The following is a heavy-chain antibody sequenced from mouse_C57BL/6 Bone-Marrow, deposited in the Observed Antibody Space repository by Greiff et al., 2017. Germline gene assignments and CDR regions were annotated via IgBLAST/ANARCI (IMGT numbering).Heavy chain of an antibody. CDR3: ARLYYYGSSYAMDY. D-gene: IGHD1-1*01. Sequence: EVMLVESGGGLVQPGESLKLSCESNEYEFPSHDMSWVRKTPEKRLELVAAINSDGGSTYYPDTMERRFIISRDNTKKTLYLQMSSLRSEDTAFYYCARLYYYGSSYAMDYWGQGTSVTVSS. J-gene: IGHJ4*01. V-gene: IGHV5-2*01. CDR2: INSDGGST. CDR1: EYEFPSHD.